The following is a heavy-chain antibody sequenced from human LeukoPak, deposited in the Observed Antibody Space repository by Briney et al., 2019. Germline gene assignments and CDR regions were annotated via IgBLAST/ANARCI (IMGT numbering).Heavy chain of an antibody. CDR2: INTDGSSP. CDR3: ARVSSSSWWALDY. V-gene: IGHV3-74*01. D-gene: IGHD6-13*01. Sequence: GGSLRLSCAASGFTFSAYWMHWVRQAPGKGLVWVSRINTDGSSPTYAASVKGRFTISRDNAKNTLYLQMNSLRAEDTAVYYCARVSSSSWWALDYWGQGTLVTVSS. J-gene: IGHJ4*02. CDR1: GFTFSAYW.